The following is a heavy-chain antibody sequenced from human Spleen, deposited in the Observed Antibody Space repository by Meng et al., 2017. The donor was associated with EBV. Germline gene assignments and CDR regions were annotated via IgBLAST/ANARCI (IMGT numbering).Heavy chain of an antibody. CDR2: ISYSWHT. CDR1: GYSISSGYW. J-gene: IGHJ4*02. D-gene: IGHD1-26*01. V-gene: IGHV4-28*01. CDR3: VRYNSGGNSRTFDY. Sequence: VQLQEPGPGPRKPSHPRSLTCAVSGYSISSGYWWGWLRQPPGKGLEWIGYISYSWHTHYHPSLKSRVTMSIDTSKNQFSLNLSSVTAVDTAVYYCVRYNSGGNSRTFDYWGQGTLVTVSS.